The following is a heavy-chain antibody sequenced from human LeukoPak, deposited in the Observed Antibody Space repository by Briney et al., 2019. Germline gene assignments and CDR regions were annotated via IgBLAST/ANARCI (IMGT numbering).Heavy chain of an antibody. V-gene: IGHV4-39*01. J-gene: IGHJ4*02. CDR2: IYYSGST. CDR1: GGSISSSSYY. Sequence: PSETLSLTCTVSGGSISSSSYYWGWIRQPPGKGLEWIGSIYYSGSTYYNPSLKSRVTISVDTSKNQFSLKLSSVTAADTAVYYCARLSSTLLDYWGQGTLVTVSS. D-gene: IGHD2-15*01. CDR3: ARLSSTLLDY.